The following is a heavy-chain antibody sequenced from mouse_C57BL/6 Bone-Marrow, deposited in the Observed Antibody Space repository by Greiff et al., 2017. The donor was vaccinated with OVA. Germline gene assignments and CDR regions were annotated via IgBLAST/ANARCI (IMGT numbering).Heavy chain of an antibody. J-gene: IGHJ1*03. CDR3: ARYHYSNYDPYWYFDV. Sequence: QVQLQQSGPELVKPGASVKLSCKASGYTFTSYWMQWVKQRPGQGLEWIGEIDPSDSYTNYNQKFKGKATLTVDTSSSTAYMQLSSLTSEDSAVYYCARYHYSNYDPYWYFDVWGTGTTVTVSS. V-gene: IGHV1-50*01. CDR2: IDPSDSYT. CDR1: GYTFTSYW. D-gene: IGHD2-5*01.